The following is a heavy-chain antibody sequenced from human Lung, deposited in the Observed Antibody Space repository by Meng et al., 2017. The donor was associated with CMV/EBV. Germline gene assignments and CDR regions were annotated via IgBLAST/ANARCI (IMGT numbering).Heavy chain of an antibody. D-gene: IGHD4-17*01. J-gene: IGHJ4*02. CDR3: ARDAYGVIDSYYFDY. V-gene: IGHV3-48*03. CDR1: GFTFSGYE. CDR2: ISYTGNTI. Sequence: SCAASGFTFSGYEMNWVRQAPGKGLEWVSYISYTGNTISYADSVKVRFTISRDNAKNSLFLQMNSLRAEDTAIYYCARDAYGVIDSYYFDYGGQGTXVNGAS.